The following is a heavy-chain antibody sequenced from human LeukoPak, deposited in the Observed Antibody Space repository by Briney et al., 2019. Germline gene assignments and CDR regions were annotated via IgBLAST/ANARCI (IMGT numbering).Heavy chain of an antibody. V-gene: IGHV1-46*01. D-gene: IGHD1-26*01. CDR3: ARATNFYYYYGMDV. Sequence: ASVKVSCKASGYTFTDYYIHWLRQAPGQGLEWMGIINPSSGATNYAQKFQGRVTMTRDTSTSTVYMELSSQRSEDTAVYYCARATNFYYYYGMDVWGQGTTVTVSS. J-gene: IGHJ6*02. CDR2: INPSSGAT. CDR1: GYTFTDYY.